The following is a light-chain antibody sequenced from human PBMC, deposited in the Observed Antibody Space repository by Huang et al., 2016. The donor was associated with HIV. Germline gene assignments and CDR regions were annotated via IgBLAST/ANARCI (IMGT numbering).Light chain of an antibody. CDR1: QDISNY. CDR2: DAS. Sequence: DIQMTQSPSSLSASVGDRVTITCQASQDISNYLNWYQQKPGKAPKLLIYDASNLETGVPSRFSGSGSGTDFTCTISSLQPEDIATYYCQQNDNLLTFGPGTKVDIK. CDR3: QQNDNLLT. J-gene: IGKJ3*01. V-gene: IGKV1-33*01.